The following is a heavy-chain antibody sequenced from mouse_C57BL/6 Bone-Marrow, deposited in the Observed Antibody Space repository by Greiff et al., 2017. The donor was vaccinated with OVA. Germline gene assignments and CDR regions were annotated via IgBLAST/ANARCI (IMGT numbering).Heavy chain of an antibody. V-gene: IGHV1-42*01. CDR2: INPSTGGT. CDR1: GYSFTGYY. J-gene: IGHJ3*01. Sequence: EVQLQQSGPELVKPGASVKISCKASGYSFTGYYMNWVKQSPEKSLEWIGEINPSTGGTTYNQKFKAKATLTVDKSSSTAYIQLKSLTSEDTAVYYCARPATYYYGSSPFAYWGQGTLVTVSA. CDR3: ARPATYYYGSSPFAY. D-gene: IGHD1-1*01.